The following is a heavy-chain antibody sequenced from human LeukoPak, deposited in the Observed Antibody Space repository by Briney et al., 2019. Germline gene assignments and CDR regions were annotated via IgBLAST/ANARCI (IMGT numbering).Heavy chain of an antibody. CDR1: GYTFTSYG. D-gene: IGHD2-8*02. CDR3: SREGEGEDGTGHHNWYFDL. J-gene: IGHJ2*01. V-gene: IGHV1-18*01. CDR2: ISPYNANT. Sequence: ASVKVSCKTSGYTFTSYGISWVRQVAGQGLEWMGWISPYNANTKYAQKFQGRVTMTTDTSTGTAYMELRSLRSDDTAMYYCSREGEGEDGTGHHNWYFDLWGRGTLVTVSS.